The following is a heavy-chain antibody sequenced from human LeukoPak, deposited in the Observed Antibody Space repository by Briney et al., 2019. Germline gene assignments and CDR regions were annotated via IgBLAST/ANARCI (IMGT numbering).Heavy chain of an antibody. CDR1: GFTFSSYW. CDR3: ARVKGRYSGYDDY. J-gene: IGHJ4*02. CDR2: INTDGSST. V-gene: IGHV3-74*01. D-gene: IGHD5-12*01. Sequence: GGSLRLSCAASGFTFSSYWMHWVRQAPGKGLVWVSRINTDGSSTTYADSVKGRFASSRDNAKNTLYLQMNSLRAEDTALYYCARVKGRYSGYDDYWGQGTLVTVSS.